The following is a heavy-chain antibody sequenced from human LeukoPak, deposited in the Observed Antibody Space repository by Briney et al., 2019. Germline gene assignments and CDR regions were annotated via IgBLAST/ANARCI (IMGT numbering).Heavy chain of an antibody. D-gene: IGHD3-3*01. CDR3: ARVLYYDFWSGYYMPSSAANFGFDY. CDR2: IKQDGSEK. Sequence: AGGSLRLSCAASGFTFSSYWMSWVRQAPGKGLEWVANIKQDGSEKYYVDSVKGRFTISRDNAKNSLYLQMNSLRAEDTAVYYCARVLYYDFWSGYYMPSSAANFGFDYWGQGTLVTVSS. V-gene: IGHV3-7*01. CDR1: GFTFSSYW. J-gene: IGHJ4*02.